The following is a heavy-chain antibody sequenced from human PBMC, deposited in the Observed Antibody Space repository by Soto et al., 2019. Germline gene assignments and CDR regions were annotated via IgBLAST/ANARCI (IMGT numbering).Heavy chain of an antibody. V-gene: IGHV6-1*01. CDR1: GDSVSSNSVA. Sequence: QVQLQQSGPGLVKPSQTLSLTCAISGDSVSSNSVAWNWIRQSPSRGLEWLGRTYYRSKWYNDYAVSVKSRITIAPYTSKNQFSLHINNVTHEETAVYYWARDGDYSGRSGSLDYWGQGTLVTVSS. CDR3: ARDGDYSGRSGSLDY. D-gene: IGHD6-19*01. J-gene: IGHJ4*02. CDR2: TYYRSKWYN.